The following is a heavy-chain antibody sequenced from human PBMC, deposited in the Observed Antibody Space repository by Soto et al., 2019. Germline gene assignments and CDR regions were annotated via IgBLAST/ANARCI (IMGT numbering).Heavy chain of an antibody. CDR1: GFTFSSSA. D-gene: IGHD5-18*01. J-gene: IGHJ4*02. V-gene: IGHV3-23*01. Sequence: GGSLRLSCAASGFTFSSSAMSWVRQAPGKGLEWVSAITGSGASTYYADSVKGRFTISRDNSKNTLYLQMNSLRAEDTALYYCATRYSYFDYRGPGTLGTGSS. CDR2: ITGSGAST. CDR3: ATRYSYFDY.